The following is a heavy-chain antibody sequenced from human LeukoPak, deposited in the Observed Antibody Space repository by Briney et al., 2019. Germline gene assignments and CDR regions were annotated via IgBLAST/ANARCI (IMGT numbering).Heavy chain of an antibody. Sequence: ASVKVSCKASGGTSSSYAISWVRQAPGQGLEWMGWINTNTGNPTYAQGFTGRFVFSLDTSVSTAYLQISSLKAEDTAVYYCATTNYGGNSPFGDYWGQGTLVTVSS. CDR3: ATTNYGGNSPFGDY. CDR2: INTNTGNP. V-gene: IGHV7-4-1*02. CDR1: GGTSSSYA. J-gene: IGHJ4*02. D-gene: IGHD4-23*01.